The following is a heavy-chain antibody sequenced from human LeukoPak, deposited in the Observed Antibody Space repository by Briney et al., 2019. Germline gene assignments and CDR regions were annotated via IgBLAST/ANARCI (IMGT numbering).Heavy chain of an antibody. J-gene: IGHJ4*02. CDR3: AKFYYDSSGYVDY. CDR2: ISGSGGST. Sequence: PGGSLRLSCAAYGFTFSSYAMSWVRQAPGKGLEWVSAISGSGGSTYYADSVKGRFTISRENSKNTLYLQMNSLRAEDTAVYYCAKFYYDSSGYVDYWGQGTLVTVSS. CDR1: GFTFSSYA. V-gene: IGHV3-23*01. D-gene: IGHD3-22*01.